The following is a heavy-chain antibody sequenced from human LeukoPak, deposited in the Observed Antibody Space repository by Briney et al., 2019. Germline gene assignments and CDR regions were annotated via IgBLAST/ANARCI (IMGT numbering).Heavy chain of an antibody. CDR1: GFTVSSNY. D-gene: IGHD3-10*01. V-gene: IGHV3-23*01. Sequence: PGGSLRLSCAASGFTVSSNYMSWVRQAPGKGLEWVSAISGSGGSTYYADSVKGRFTISRDNSKNTLYLQMNSLRAEDTAVYYCAKDLSMVRGTTYWGQGTLVTVSS. CDR3: AKDLSMVRGTTY. J-gene: IGHJ4*02. CDR2: ISGSGGST.